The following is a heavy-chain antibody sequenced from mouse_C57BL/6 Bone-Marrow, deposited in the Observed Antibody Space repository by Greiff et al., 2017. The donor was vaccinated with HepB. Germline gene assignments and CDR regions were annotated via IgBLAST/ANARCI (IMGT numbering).Heavy chain of an antibody. CDR3: TDQGGNRVERDY. V-gene: IGHV6-3*01. Sequence: EVKVEESGGGLVQPGGSMKLSCVASGFTFSNYWMNWVRQSPEKGLEWVAQIRLKSDNYATHYAESVKGRFTISRDDSKSSVYLQMNNLRAEDTGIYYCTDQGGNRVERDYWGQGTTLTVSS. J-gene: IGHJ2*01. CDR1: GFTFSNYW. CDR2: IRLKSDNYAT. D-gene: IGHD1-1*01.